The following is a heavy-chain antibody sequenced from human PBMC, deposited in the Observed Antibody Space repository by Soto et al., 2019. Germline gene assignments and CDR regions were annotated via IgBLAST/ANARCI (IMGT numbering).Heavy chain of an antibody. CDR1: GGSFSGYY. CDR2: INHSGST. V-gene: IGHV4-34*01. D-gene: IGHD5-12*01. J-gene: IGHJ4*02. CDR3: ARGRRDIVATIFSIDY. Sequence: TSETLSLTCAVYGGSFSGYYWSWIRQPPGKGLEWIGEINHSGSTNYNPSLKSRVTISVDTSKNQFSLKLSSVTAADTAVYYCARGRRDIVATIFSIDYWGQGTLVASPQ.